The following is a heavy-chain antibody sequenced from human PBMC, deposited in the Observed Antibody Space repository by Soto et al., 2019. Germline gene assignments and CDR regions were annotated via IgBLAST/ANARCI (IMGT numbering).Heavy chain of an antibody. J-gene: IGHJ4*02. V-gene: IGHV3-23*01. CDR3: VKGRGGSGSLTPRVDS. Sequence: EVQLLESGGGLVQPGGSLRLSCAASGFTFNNYAMTWVRQAPGKGLEWVSAISGGGDTTSYADSVKGRFTVSRDGSKNTLYLQMSSLRAEDTALYYCVKGRGGSGSLTPRVDSWGQGTLVTVSS. CDR1: GFTFNNYA. D-gene: IGHD3-10*01. CDR2: ISGGGDTT.